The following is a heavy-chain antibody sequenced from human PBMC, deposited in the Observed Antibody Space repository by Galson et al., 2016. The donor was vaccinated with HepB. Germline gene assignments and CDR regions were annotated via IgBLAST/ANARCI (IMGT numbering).Heavy chain of an antibody. D-gene: IGHD3-9*01. CDR3: ARGYYDNSFDY. V-gene: IGHV3-48*02. Sequence: SLRLSCAASGFTFTSYSMSWVRQAPGKGLEWVSFIGGFSCPVYYADSVKGRFTISRDNDRTSLYLQMSSLRDEDTAVYYCARGYYDNSFDYLGQGALVTVSS. CDR1: GFTFTSYS. J-gene: IGHJ4*02. CDR2: IGGFSCPV.